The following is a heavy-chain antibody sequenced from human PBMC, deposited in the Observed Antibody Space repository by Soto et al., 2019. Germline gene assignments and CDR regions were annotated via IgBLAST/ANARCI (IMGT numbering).Heavy chain of an antibody. Sequence: GSLRLSCAASGFTFSSYAMSWVRQAPGKGLEWVSSISGSGGGTYYADSVKGRFTISRDNSKNTLSLQMNSLRAEDTAVYYCAKSRGSGSYFNPSDAFDFWGQGTMVTVSS. CDR1: GFTFSSYA. J-gene: IGHJ3*01. CDR3: AKSRGSGSYFNPSDAFDF. V-gene: IGHV3-23*01. D-gene: IGHD3-10*01. CDR2: ISGSGGGT.